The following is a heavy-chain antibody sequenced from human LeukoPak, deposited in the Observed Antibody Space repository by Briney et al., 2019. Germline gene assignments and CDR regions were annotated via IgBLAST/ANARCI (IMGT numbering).Heavy chain of an antibody. CDR3: AELGITMIGGV. CDR1: GFTFDDYA. V-gene: IGHV3-9*01. Sequence: GGFLRLSCAASGFTFDDYAMHWVRQAPGKGLGWVSGISWNSGTIGYADSVKGRFTISRDNAKNSLYLQMNSLRAEDTAVYYCAELGITMIGGVWGKGTTVTISS. J-gene: IGHJ6*04. CDR2: ISWNSGTI. D-gene: IGHD3-10*02.